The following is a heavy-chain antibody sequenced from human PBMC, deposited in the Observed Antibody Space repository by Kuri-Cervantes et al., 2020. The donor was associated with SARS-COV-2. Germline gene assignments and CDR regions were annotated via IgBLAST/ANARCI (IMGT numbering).Heavy chain of an antibody. Sequence: SGTLSLTCAVYGGSFSAYYWSWIRQPPGKGLEWIGGINHSGSTNYNPSLKSRVTISVDTSKHQLSLKLSSVTAADTAVYYCAGSPGGVFDCWGQGTLVTVSS. V-gene: IGHV4-34*01. J-gene: IGHJ4*02. D-gene: IGHD3-16*01. CDR3: AGSPGGVFDC. CDR2: INHSGST. CDR1: GGSFSAYY.